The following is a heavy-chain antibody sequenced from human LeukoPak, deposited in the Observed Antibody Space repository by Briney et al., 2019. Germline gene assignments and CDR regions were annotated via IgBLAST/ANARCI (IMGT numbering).Heavy chain of an antibody. CDR3: AKERRYYYDSSGYYYPYFDY. D-gene: IGHD3-22*01. CDR1: GFTFSSYG. Sequence: GGSLRLSCAASGFTFSSYGMHWVRQAPGKGLEWVAVISYDGSNKYYADSVKGRFTISRDNSKNTVYLQMNSLRAEDTAVYYCAKERRYYYDSSGYYYPYFDYWGQGTLVTVSS. J-gene: IGHJ4*02. V-gene: IGHV3-30*18. CDR2: ISYDGSNK.